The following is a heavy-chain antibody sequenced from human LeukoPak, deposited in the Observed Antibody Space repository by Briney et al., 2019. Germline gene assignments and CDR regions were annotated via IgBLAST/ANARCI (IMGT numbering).Heavy chain of an antibody. CDR1: GYSFTSYW. J-gene: IGHJ4*02. V-gene: IGHV5-10-1*01. D-gene: IGHD2-21*01. CDR2: IDPGDSYT. CDR3: ARAYCDY. Sequence: GESLKISCEGSGYSFTSYWINWVRQMPGKGLEWTGKIDPGDSYTNYSPSFQGHVTISADKSISTAYLQWSSLKASDTAMYYCARAYCDYWGQGTLVTVSS.